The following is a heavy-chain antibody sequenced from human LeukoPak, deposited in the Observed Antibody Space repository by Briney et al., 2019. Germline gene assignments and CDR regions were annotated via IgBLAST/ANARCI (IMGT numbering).Heavy chain of an antibody. V-gene: IGHV4-38-2*02. J-gene: IGHJ3*02. CDR3: ARGKLGYCSSTSCYRDIVQHGANDAFDI. Sequence: SETLSLTCTVSGYSISSGYYWGWIRQPPGKGLEWIGSIYHSGSTYYNPSLKSRVTISVDTSKNQFSLKLSSVTAADTAVYYCARGKLGYCSSTSCYRDIVQHGANDAFDIWGQGTMVTVSS. D-gene: IGHD2-2*01. CDR2: IYHSGST. CDR1: GYSISSGYY.